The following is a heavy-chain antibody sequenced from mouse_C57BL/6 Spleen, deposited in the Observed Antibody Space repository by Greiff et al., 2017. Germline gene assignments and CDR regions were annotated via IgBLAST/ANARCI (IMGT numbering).Heavy chain of an antibody. Sequence: QVHVKQSGAELVKPGASVKMSCKASGYTFTTYPIEWMKQNHGKSLEWIGNFHPYNDDTKYNEKFKGKATLTVEKSSSTVYLELSRLTSDDSAVYYCARGSSYPHWYFDVWGTGTTVTVSS. D-gene: IGHD1-1*01. CDR1: GYTFTTYP. V-gene: IGHV1-47*01. CDR2: FHPYNDDT. J-gene: IGHJ1*03. CDR3: ARGSSYPHWYFDV.